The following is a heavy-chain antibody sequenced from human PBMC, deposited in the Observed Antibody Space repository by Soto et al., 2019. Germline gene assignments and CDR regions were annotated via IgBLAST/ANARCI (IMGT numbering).Heavy chain of an antibody. J-gene: IGHJ2*01. CDR3: VFYWYGDHRDQLSFPAQRSSDL. V-gene: IGHV4-59*08. Sequence: KGLEWIGYVYYSGSTNYNPSLKSRVTISVDTSKNQFSLKLSSVTAADTAVYYFVFYWYGDHRDQLSFPAQRSSDL. D-gene: IGHD4-17*01. CDR2: VYYSGST.